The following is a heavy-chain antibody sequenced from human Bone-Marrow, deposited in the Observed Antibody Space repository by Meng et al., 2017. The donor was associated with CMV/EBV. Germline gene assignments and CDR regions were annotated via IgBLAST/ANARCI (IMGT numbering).Heavy chain of an antibody. CDR3: AGYDFWSGYPS. J-gene: IGHJ4*02. CDR2: IYDNWST. Sequence: SETLSLTCTVSSGSVSSDSYYWSWIRQPPGKGLEWIAYIYDNWSTNYNPSLKSRVTISVDTSKNQFSLKLSSVTAADTVVYYCAGYDFWSGYPSWGQGTLVTVSS. CDR1: SGSVSSDSYY. D-gene: IGHD3-3*01. V-gene: IGHV4-61*01.